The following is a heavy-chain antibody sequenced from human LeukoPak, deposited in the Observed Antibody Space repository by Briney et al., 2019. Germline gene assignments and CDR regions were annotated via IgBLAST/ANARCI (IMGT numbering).Heavy chain of an antibody. Sequence: GGSLRLSCAASGFTFDDYAMHWVRQAPGKGLEWVSGISWNSGSIGYADSVKGRFTISRDNAKNSLYLQMNSLRAEDTALYYCAKGTRGYSGYYFDYWGQGTLVTVSS. CDR3: AKGTRGYSGYYFDY. V-gene: IGHV3-9*01. CDR1: GFTFDDYA. D-gene: IGHD5-12*01. CDR2: ISWNSGSI. J-gene: IGHJ4*02.